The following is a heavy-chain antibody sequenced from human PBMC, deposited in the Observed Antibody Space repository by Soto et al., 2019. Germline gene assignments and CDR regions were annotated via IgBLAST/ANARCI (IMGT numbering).Heavy chain of an antibody. CDR1: GFAFSNYW. V-gene: IGHV3-74*01. D-gene: IGHD1-1*01. CDR2: IKTDGTIT. CDR3: ARNWNGVDY. J-gene: IGHJ4*02. Sequence: EVQLVESGGGLVQPGESLRLSCEASGFAFSNYWMHWVRQAPGKRPVWISRIKTDGTITNYADYVKGRFHVSRDNAKNTLFLQMNSLTAEDTAVYYCARNWNGVDYWGQGTLVTVSS.